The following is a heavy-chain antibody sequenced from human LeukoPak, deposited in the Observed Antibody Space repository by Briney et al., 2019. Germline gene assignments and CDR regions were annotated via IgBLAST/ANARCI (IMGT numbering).Heavy chain of an antibody. J-gene: IGHJ1*01. Sequence: GGSLRLSCAASGFTVSSDYMSWVRQAPGKGLEWVSVIYSGGSTYYADSVKGRFTISRDNSKNTLYLQMNSLRAEDTAVYYCASMYFSQYLQHWGQGTLVTVSS. CDR3: ASMYFSQYLQH. CDR1: GFTVSSDY. CDR2: IYSGGST. V-gene: IGHV3-53*01. D-gene: IGHD2-8*01.